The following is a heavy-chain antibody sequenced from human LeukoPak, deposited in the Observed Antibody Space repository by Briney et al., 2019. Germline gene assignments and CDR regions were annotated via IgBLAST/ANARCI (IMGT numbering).Heavy chain of an antibody. CDR1: GGSISSGGYY. V-gene: IGHV4-31*03. Sequence: SETLSHTCTVSGGSISSGGYYWSWIRQHPGKGLEWIGYIYYSGSTYYNPSLESRVTISLDTSKNQFSLKLSSVTAADTAVYYCARGSYTSSWSRHDYWGQGTLVTVSS. J-gene: IGHJ4*02. CDR2: IYYSGST. D-gene: IGHD6-13*01. CDR3: ARGSYTSSWSRHDY.